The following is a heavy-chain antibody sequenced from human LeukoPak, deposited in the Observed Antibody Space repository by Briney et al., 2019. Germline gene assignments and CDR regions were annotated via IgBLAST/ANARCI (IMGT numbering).Heavy chain of an antibody. CDR2: ISAYNGNT. V-gene: IGHV1-18*01. CDR3: ASVDRQDGIHGWFDP. CDR1: GYTFTSYG. J-gene: IGHJ5*02. Sequence: ASVKVSCKASGYTFTSYGISWVRQAPGQGLEWMGWISAYNGNTNYAQKLQGGVTMTTDTSTSTAYMELRSLRSDDTAVYYCASVDRQDGIHGWFDPWGQGTLVTVSS. D-gene: IGHD5-24*01.